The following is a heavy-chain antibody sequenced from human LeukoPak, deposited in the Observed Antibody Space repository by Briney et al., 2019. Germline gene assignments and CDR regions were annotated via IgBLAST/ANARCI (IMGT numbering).Heavy chain of an antibody. CDR2: IYSGGST. CDR3: ARYSSYDKRFDY. CDR1: GFTVSSNY. Sequence: GGSLRLSCAASGFTVSSNYMSWVRQAPGKGLEWVSVIYSGGSTYYADSVKGRFTISRDNSKNTLYLQMNSLRAEDTAVYYCARYSSYDKRFDYWGQGTLVTVSS. J-gene: IGHJ4*02. D-gene: IGHD5-12*01. V-gene: IGHV3-53*01.